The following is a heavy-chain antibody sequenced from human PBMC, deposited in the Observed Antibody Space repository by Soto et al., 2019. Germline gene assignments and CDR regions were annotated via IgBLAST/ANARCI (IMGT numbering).Heavy chain of an antibody. CDR3: ARTYVTDVVVVPASKDYMDV. CDR2: ISYSGST. Sequence: SETLSLTCTVSGGSISSSSSSWGWIRQPPGKGLEWLGIISYSGSTYYSPSLKSRVTISVDASKSLFSLKLSSVTAADTAVYYCARTYVTDVVVVPASKDYMDVWGKGTTVTVSS. CDR1: GGSISSSSSS. V-gene: IGHV4-39*01. J-gene: IGHJ6*03. D-gene: IGHD2-2*01.